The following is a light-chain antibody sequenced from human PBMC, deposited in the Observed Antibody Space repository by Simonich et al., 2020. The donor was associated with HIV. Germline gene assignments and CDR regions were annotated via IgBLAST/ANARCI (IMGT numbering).Light chain of an antibody. Sequence: DIVMTQSPDSLAVSLGERATINCKSSRSVLYSSNNKNYLAWYQQKPGQRPKLLIYWASTRESGVPDRFSASGSGTDFTLTISSLQAEDVAVYYCQQYYSTPPTFGQGTKVNIK. CDR1: RSVLYSSNNKNY. J-gene: IGKJ1*01. CDR3: QQYYSTPPT. V-gene: IGKV4-1*01. CDR2: WAS.